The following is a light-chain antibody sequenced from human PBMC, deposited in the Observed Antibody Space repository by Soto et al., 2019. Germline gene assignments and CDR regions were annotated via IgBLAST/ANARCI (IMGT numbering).Light chain of an antibody. CDR1: QTISSW. V-gene: IGKV1-5*03. J-gene: IGKJ1*01. Sequence: DIQMTHSPSTLSGSVGDRVTITCRASQTISSWLAWYQQKPGKAPKLLIYKASTLKSGVPSRFSGSGSGTEFTLTISRLQPDDVATYYCLQYSSHSWTFGQGTKVDIK. CDR2: KAS. CDR3: LQYSSHSWT.